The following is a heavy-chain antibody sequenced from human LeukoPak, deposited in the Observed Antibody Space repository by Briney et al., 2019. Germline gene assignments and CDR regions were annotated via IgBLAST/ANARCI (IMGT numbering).Heavy chain of an antibody. CDR3: ARSVRARYSGSHFDY. Sequence: SQTLSLTCTVSGGSLSSGDYYWSWIRQPPGKGLEWIGYIYYSGSTYYNPSLKSRVTISVDTSKNQFSLKLSSVTAADTAVYYCARSVRARYSGSHFDYWGQGTLVTVSS. V-gene: IGHV4-30-4*08. J-gene: IGHJ4*02. CDR2: IYYSGST. CDR1: GGSLSSGDYY. D-gene: IGHD1-26*01.